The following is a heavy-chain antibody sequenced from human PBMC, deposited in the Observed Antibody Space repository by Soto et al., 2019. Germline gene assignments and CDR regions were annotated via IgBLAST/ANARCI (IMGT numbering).Heavy chain of an antibody. V-gene: IGHV3-23*01. CDR2: ISGSGGST. Sequence: EVQLLESGGGLVQPGGSLRLSCATSGFTFSNYAMNWVRQAPGKGLEWVSPISGSGGSTFYADSVKGRFTISRDNXQNALYLQMNSLRPEDTAGYYGARPQFFAIAVRHYWGQGPLVTVSS. CDR3: ARPQFFAIAVRHY. CDR1: GFTFSNYA. J-gene: IGHJ4*02. D-gene: IGHD2-21*01.